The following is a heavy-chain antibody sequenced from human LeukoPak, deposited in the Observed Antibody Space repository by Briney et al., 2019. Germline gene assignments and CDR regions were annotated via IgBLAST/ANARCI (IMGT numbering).Heavy chain of an antibody. V-gene: IGHV3-21*01. CDR3: ARAVYCGRVSPCGFNF. Sequence: GGSLRLSCAASGFTFSTYSMNWVRQAPGRGLEWVSSIGGRTSYIYYADSVKGRFTISRDNAKNSLYLQMNSLRAEDTAVYYCARAVYCGRVSPCGFNFWGQGTLVTVSS. CDR2: IGGRTSYI. CDR1: GFTFSTYS. D-gene: IGHD2-21*01. J-gene: IGHJ4*02.